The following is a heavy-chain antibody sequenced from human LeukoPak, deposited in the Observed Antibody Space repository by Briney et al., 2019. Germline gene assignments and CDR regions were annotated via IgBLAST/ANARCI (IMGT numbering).Heavy chain of an antibody. D-gene: IGHD1-26*01. J-gene: IGHJ3*02. CDR3: ARGHREWALGVSYSGDAFDI. CDR2: IIPIFGTA. CDR1: GYTFTSYA. V-gene: IGHV1-69*13. Sequence: GASVKVSCKASGYTFTSYAISWVRQAPGQGLEWMGGIIPIFGTANYAQKFQGRVTITADESTSTAYMELSSLRSEDTAVYYCARGHREWALGVSYSGDAFDIWGQGTMVTVSS.